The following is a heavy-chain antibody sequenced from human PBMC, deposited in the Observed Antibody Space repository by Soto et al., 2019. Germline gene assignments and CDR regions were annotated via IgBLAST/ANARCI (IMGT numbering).Heavy chain of an antibody. V-gene: IGHV4-31*03. CDR2: IDYSGST. CDR3: ARDQTYYYDSSGYADAFDI. CDR1: GGSISRGVYY. Sequence: SETLSLTCTVSGGSISRGVYYWSWIRQHPGKVLEWIGNIDYSGSTYYNPSPKSRVTISVDTYKNQFSLTQSSVTAADTAVYYCARDQTYYYDSSGYADAFDIWGQGTMVT. J-gene: IGHJ3*02. D-gene: IGHD3-22*01.